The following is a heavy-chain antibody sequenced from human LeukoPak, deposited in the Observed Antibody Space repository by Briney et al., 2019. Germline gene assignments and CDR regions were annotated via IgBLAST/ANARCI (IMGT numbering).Heavy chain of an antibody. D-gene: IGHD2-2*01. Sequence: SETLPLTCTVSGGSISSHYWSWIRQPPGKGLEWIGYIYYSGSTNYNPSLKSRVTISVDTSKNQFSLKLSSVTAADTAVYYCARVTRAAFDIWGQGTMVTVSS. J-gene: IGHJ3*02. CDR1: GGSISSHY. CDR3: ARVTRAAFDI. CDR2: IYYSGST. V-gene: IGHV4-59*11.